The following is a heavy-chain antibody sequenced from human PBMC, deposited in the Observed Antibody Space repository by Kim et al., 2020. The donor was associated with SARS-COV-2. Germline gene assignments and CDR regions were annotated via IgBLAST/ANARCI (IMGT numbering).Heavy chain of an antibody. D-gene: IGHD1-26*01. V-gene: IGHV4-59*01. CDR3: ARWKVGATTYVDY. CDR2: IYYSGST. J-gene: IGHJ4*02. CDR1: GGSISSYY. Sequence: SETLSLTCTVSGGSISSYYWSWIRQPPGKGLEWIGYIYYSGSTNYNPSLKSRVTISVDTSKNQFSLKLSSVTAADTAVYYCARWKVGATTYVDYWGQGTLVTVSS.